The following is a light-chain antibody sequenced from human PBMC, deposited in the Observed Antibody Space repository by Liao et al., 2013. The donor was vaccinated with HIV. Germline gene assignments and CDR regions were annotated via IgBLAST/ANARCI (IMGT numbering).Light chain of an antibody. J-gene: IGLJ2*01. CDR1: KLGDKY. Sequence: SYELTQPPSVSVSPGQTASITCSGDKLGDKYACWFQQKPGQSPVMVIYQNVNRPSGVPERFSGSNSGNIATLTISGTQAMDEADYYCQAWDRSADVVFGGGTKLTVL. CDR2: QNV. V-gene: IGLV3-1*01. CDR3: QAWDRSADVV.